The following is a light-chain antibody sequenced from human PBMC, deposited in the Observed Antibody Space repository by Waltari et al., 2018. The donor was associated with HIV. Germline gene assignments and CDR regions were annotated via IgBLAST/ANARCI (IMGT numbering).Light chain of an antibody. V-gene: IGKV3-15*01. Sequence: EIMMTQSPATLSVSPGERATLSCRASQSVRSNLAWYQQKPGQAPRLLMYDTSTRATGIPARFSGSGSGTEFSLTISSLQSEDFALYYCQQYNNWWTFGQGTKVEIK. J-gene: IGKJ1*01. CDR2: DTS. CDR1: QSVRSN. CDR3: QQYNNWWT.